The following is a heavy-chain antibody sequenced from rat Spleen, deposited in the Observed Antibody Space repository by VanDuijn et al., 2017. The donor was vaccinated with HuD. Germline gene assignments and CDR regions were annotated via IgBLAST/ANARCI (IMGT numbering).Heavy chain of an antibody. CDR3: ARLGGLRNWFAY. CDR1: GLSLTSNS. D-gene: IGHD4-3*01. CDR2: ISTGGDDT. V-gene: IGHV5-25*01. J-gene: IGHJ3*01. Sequence: VQLKESGPGLVQPSQTLSLTCTVSGLSLTSNSVSWIRQPPGKGLEWVASISTGGDDTYYRDSVKGRFTISRDDEESTLYLQMDSLRSEDTATYFCARLGGLRNWFAYWGQGTLVTVSS.